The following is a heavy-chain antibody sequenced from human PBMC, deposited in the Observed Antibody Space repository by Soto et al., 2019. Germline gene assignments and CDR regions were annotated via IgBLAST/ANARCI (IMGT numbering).Heavy chain of an antibody. D-gene: IGHD3-10*01. Sequence: HLVQSGPEVKKPGASVTVSCKTSGDNFTNFGLSWVRQAPGQGLEWMGWIATYNSNRNYAQKFQGRLTLTTDTSTSTAYMELKSLGYDDTAVYYCARVLRGVVNWFDPWGQGTLVTVSS. CDR3: ARVLRGVVNWFDP. J-gene: IGHJ5*02. CDR2: IATYNSNR. V-gene: IGHV1-18*01. CDR1: GDNFTNFG.